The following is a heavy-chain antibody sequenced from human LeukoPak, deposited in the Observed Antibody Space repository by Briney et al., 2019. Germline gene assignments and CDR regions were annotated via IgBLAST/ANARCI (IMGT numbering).Heavy chain of an antibody. D-gene: IGHD2-2*01. V-gene: IGHV5-51*01. J-gene: IGHJ3*02. CDR1: GYSFTSYW. CDR3: ARPVVPAANAFDI. CDR2: IYPGDSDT. Sequence: GESLKISCXGSGYSFTSYWIGWVRQMPGKGLEWMGIIYPGDSDTRYSPSFQGQVTISADKSISTAYLQWSSLKASDTAMYYCARPVVPAANAFDIWGQGTMVTVSS.